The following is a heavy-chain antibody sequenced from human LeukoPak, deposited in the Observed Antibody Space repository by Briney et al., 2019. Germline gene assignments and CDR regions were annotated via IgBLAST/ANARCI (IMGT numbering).Heavy chain of an antibody. V-gene: IGHV4-34*01. D-gene: IGHD6-19*01. CDR3: ARGVAVAGLYNWFDP. CDR1: GGSFSGYY. J-gene: IGHJ5*02. CDR2: INHSGST. Sequence: PSETLSLTCAVYGGSFSGYYWSWIRQPPGKGLEWIGEINHSGSTNYNPSLKSRVTISVDTSKNQFSLKLSSVTAADTAVYYCARGVAVAGLYNWFDPWGQGTLVTVSS.